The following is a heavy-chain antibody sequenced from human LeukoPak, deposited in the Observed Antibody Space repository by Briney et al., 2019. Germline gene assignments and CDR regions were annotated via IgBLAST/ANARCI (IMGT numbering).Heavy chain of an antibody. V-gene: IGHV1-69*04. CDR2: IIPILGIA. J-gene: IGHJ4*02. D-gene: IGHD1-1*01. CDR1: GGTFSSYA. Sequence: SVKVSCKASGGTFSSYAISWVRQAPGQGLEWMGRIIPILGIANYAQKFQGRVTITADKSTSTAYMELSSLRSEDTAVYYCARAHYGTASPAGGLWGQGTLVTVSS. CDR3: ARAHYGTASPAGGL.